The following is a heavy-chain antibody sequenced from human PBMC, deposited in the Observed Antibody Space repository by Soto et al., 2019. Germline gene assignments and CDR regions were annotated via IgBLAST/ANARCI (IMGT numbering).Heavy chain of an antibody. Sequence: EVHLVESGGGLVQPGGSLRLSCAASGFTFSSYSMSWVRQVPGKGLEWVANINEDGSDKYYVDSVKGRFTISRDNAKNSLFLQMNSLRAEDTAVYYCARTKWLVVGGDYWGQGTLVTVSS. CDR1: GFTFSSYS. CDR3: ARTKWLVVGGDY. V-gene: IGHV3-7*04. CDR2: INEDGSDK. D-gene: IGHD6-19*01. J-gene: IGHJ4*02.